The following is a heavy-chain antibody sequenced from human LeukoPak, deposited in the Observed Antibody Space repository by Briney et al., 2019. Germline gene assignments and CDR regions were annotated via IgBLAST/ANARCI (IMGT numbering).Heavy chain of an antibody. Sequence: GGSLRLSCAASGFTFSSYSMNWVRQAPGKGLEWVSSISSSSSYIYYADSVKGRFTISRDNAKNSLYLQMNSLRAEDTAVYYCARTSSYCSSTSCYRFDYWGQGTLVTVSS. J-gene: IGHJ4*02. D-gene: IGHD2-2*01. V-gene: IGHV3-21*01. CDR2: ISSSSSYI. CDR1: GFTFSSYS. CDR3: ARTSSYCSSTSCYRFDY.